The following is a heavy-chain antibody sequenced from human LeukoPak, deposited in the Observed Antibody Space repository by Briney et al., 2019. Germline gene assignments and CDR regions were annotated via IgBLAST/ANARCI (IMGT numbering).Heavy chain of an antibody. D-gene: IGHD1-7*01. CDR1: GGSISSYY. J-gene: IGHJ4*02. CDR3: ARGRGTTAPLY. Sequence: TSETLSLTCTVSGGSISSYYWSWIRQPPGKGLEWIGYIYYSGSTNYNPSLKSRVTISVDTSKNQFSLKLSSVTAADTAVYYCARGRGTTAPLYWGQGTLVTVSS. CDR2: IYYSGST. V-gene: IGHV4-59*01.